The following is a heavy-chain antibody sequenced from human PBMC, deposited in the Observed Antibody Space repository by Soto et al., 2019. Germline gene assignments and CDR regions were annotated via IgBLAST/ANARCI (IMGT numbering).Heavy chain of an antibody. V-gene: IGHV1-18*01. Sequence: QVQLVQSESEVEKPGASVKVSCKTSGFTFGDYGITWVRQAPGQGLEWMGWISGHNGFTNYAQKLQDRVIMTTDTSTTKAYMQLRSLTSDDTAIYYCARDLGVQPGGCGRCSMAYWGQGTLVTVSS. CDR1: GFTFGDYG. CDR2: ISGHNGFT. J-gene: IGHJ4*02. D-gene: IGHD6-19*01. CDR3: ARDLGVQPGGCGRCSMAY.